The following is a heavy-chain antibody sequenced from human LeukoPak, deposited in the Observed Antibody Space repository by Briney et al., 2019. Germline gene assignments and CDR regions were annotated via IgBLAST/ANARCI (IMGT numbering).Heavy chain of an antibody. J-gene: IGHJ4*02. CDR1: GGSISSSSYY. D-gene: IGHD4-23*01. CDR2: IYYSGST. Sequence: PSETLSLTCTVSGGSISSSSYYWGWIRQPPGKGLEWIGSIYYSGSTYYNPSLKSRVTISVDTSKNQFSLKLSSVTAADTAVYYCARALYGGNLYFDYWGQGTLVTVSS. V-gene: IGHV4-39*07. CDR3: ARALYGGNLYFDY.